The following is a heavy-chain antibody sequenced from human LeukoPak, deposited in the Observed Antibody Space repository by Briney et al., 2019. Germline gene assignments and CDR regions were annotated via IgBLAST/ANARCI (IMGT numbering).Heavy chain of an antibody. V-gene: IGHV1-46*01. CDR3: ASLPAGPGSISRRWAFDI. J-gene: IGHJ3*02. D-gene: IGHD2-2*01. CDR1: GYTFTSYY. Sequence: GASVKVSCKASGYTFTSYYMHWVRQAPGQGLEWMGIINPGGGSTSYAQKFQGRVTMTRDTSTSTVYMELSSLRSEDTAVYYCASLPAGPGSISRRWAFDIWGQGTMVTVSS. CDR2: INPGGGST.